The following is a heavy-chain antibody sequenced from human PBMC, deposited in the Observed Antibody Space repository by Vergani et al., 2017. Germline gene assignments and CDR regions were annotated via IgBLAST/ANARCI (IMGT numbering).Heavy chain of an antibody. J-gene: IGHJ6*02. D-gene: IGHD1-26*01. CDR1: GFSFSSYS. CDR2: ISSSSSYI. Sequence: EVQLVESGGGLVKPGGSLRLSCAASGFSFSSYSMNWVRQAPGKGLEWVSSISSSSSYIYYADSVKGRFTISRDNAKNSLYLQMNSLRAVDTAVYYCARVRHSGSDYVGYYYYGMDVWGQGTTVTVSS. CDR3: ARVRHSGSDYVGYYYYGMDV. V-gene: IGHV3-21*01.